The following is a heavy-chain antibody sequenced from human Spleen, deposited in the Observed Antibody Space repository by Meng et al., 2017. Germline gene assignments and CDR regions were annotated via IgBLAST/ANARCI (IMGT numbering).Heavy chain of an antibody. D-gene: IGHD4-11*01. J-gene: IGHJ4*02. CDR1: GGSFSDYY. V-gene: IGHV4-34*01. Sequence: QVQLQQWGAGLLKPSETLSLTFVVSGGSFSDYYWSWIRQPPGKGLEWIGEINHSGGTNYNPSLESRATISVDTSQNNLSLKLSSVTAADSAVYYCARGPTTMAHDFDYWGQGTLVTVSS. CDR2: INHSGGT. CDR3: ARGPTTMAHDFDY.